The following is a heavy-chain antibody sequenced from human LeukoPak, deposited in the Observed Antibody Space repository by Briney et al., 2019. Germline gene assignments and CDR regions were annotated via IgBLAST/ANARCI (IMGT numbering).Heavy chain of an antibody. Sequence: PGGSLRLSCAAYGFTVSSNYMSWVRQAPGKGLEWVSVIYSGGSTYYADSVKGRFTISRDNSKNTLYLQMNSLRAEDTAVYYCATGGELLPLFDYKGQGTLVTVSS. CDR3: ATGGELLPLFDY. V-gene: IGHV3-66*01. D-gene: IGHD3-10*01. CDR1: GFTVSSNY. CDR2: IYSGGST. J-gene: IGHJ4*02.